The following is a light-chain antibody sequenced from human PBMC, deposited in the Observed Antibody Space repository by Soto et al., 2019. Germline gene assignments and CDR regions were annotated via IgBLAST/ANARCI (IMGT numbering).Light chain of an antibody. CDR3: QQYGSSPKT. J-gene: IGKJ1*01. Sequence: EIFLTQSPGTLSLSPGEIATLSFMSSQSVSSSYLAWYQQKPGQAPRLLIYGASSRATGIPDRFSGSGSGTDFTLTISRLEPEDFAVYYCQQYGSSPKTFGQGTKVDIK. CDR2: GAS. V-gene: IGKV3-20*01. CDR1: QSVSSSY.